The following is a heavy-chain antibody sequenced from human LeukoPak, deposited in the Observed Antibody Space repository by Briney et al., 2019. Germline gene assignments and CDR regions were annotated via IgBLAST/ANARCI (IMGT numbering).Heavy chain of an antibody. CDR1: GFTFRSYG. Sequence: GGSLRLSCAASGFTFRSYGMHWVRQAPGKGLEWVAVISYDGSNKYYADSVKGRFTISRDNSKNTLYLQTNSLRAEDTAVYYCAKEYGSSGRDPLDYWGQGTLVTVSS. J-gene: IGHJ4*02. V-gene: IGHV3-30*18. CDR3: AKEYGSSGRDPLDY. D-gene: IGHD6-19*01. CDR2: ISYDGSNK.